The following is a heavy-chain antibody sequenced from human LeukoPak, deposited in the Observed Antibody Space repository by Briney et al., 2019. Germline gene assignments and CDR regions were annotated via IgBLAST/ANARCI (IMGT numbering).Heavy chain of an antibody. Sequence: PSETLSLTCAVSGFSIRSSYYWGWIRQPPGKGLVWVGSIYRSESAYYNPSLKSRVTMSVDTSKNQFSLKLSSVTAADTAVYYCARVTYFYQSDGYYYFDQWGQGNLVTVSS. J-gene: IGHJ4*02. CDR3: ARVTYFYQSDGYYYFDQ. CDR1: GFSIRSSYY. D-gene: IGHD3-22*01. V-gene: IGHV4-38-2*01. CDR2: IYRSESA.